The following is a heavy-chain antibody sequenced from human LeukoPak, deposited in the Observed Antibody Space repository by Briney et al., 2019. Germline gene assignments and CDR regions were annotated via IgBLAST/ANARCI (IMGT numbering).Heavy chain of an antibody. CDR1: GYSINSGYY. CDR3: AKTFGELFWWFDP. D-gene: IGHD3-10*01. CDR2: IYYSGST. J-gene: IGHJ5*02. V-gene: IGHV4-38-2*02. Sequence: PSETLSLTCTVSGYSINSGYYWGWIRQPPGKGLEWIGSIYYSGSTYYNPSLKSRVTISVDTSKNQFSLKLSSVTAADTAVYYCAKTFGELFWWFDPWGQGTLVTVSS.